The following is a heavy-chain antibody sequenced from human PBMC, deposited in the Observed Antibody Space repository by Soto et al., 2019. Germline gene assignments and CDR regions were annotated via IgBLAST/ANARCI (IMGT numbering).Heavy chain of an antibody. D-gene: IGHD6-19*01. V-gene: IGHV1-18*01. CDR2: INAYNGNT. J-gene: IGHJ4*02. CDR3: ARDDASGSSPPY. Sequence: QVQLVQSGAEVKKPGASVKVSCKASGYTCTSYGISGVRQAAGQGLEWMGWINAYNGNTNYAQKLQGRVTMTTDTSTSTAYMELRSLRSDDTAVYYCARDDASGSSPPYWGQGTLVTVSS. CDR1: GYTCTSYG.